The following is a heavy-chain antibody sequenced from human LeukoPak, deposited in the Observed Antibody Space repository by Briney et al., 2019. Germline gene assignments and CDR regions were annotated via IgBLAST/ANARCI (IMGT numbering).Heavy chain of an antibody. D-gene: IGHD6-6*01. CDR3: AMMYSSSSGDY. CDR1: GGSFSGYY. V-gene: IGHV4-34*01. J-gene: IGHJ4*02. CDR2: INHSGST. Sequence: SETLSLTCAVYGGSFSGYYWSWIRQPPGKGLEWIGEINHSGSTNYNPSLKSRVTISVDTSKNQFSLKLGSVTAADTAVYYCAMMYSSSSGDYWGQGTLVTVSS.